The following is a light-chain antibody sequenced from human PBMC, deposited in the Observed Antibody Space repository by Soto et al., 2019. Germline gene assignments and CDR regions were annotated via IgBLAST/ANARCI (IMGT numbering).Light chain of an antibody. CDR3: HQYNNWPPWT. Sequence: EIVMTQSPATLSVSPGERATLSCRASQSVSSNLAWYQQKPGQAPRLLIYGASIRATGIEARFSGSGSGTEFTLTISSLQSEDFAVYYCHQYNNWPPWTFGQGTKV. V-gene: IGKV3-15*01. J-gene: IGKJ1*01. CDR2: GAS. CDR1: QSVSSN.